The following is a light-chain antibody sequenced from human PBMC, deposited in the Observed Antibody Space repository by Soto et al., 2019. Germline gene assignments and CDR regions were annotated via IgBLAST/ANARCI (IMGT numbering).Light chain of an antibody. Sequence: QSVLTQPRSVSGSPGQSVTISCTGTSSDVGGYNYVSWYQQHPGKAPKLMIYDVGKRPSGVPDRFSGSKSDNTASLTISALQAEDEADYFCNSYTSSTSRPYVFGTGTKGTVL. CDR3: NSYTSSTSRPYV. V-gene: IGLV2-11*01. CDR2: DVG. CDR1: SSDVGGYNY. J-gene: IGLJ1*01.